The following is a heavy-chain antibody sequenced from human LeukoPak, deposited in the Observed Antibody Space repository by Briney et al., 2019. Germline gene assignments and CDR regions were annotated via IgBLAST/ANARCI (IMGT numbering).Heavy chain of an antibody. V-gene: IGHV1-46*01. D-gene: IGHD6-19*01. Sequence: SGKVSCKASGYTFTSYYVHWVRQAPGQGLDLMGIINPSGGSTTYAQKFQGRLTMTRDTSTTTVYMELSSLRSEDTAVYYCARVRFSSGWYIAFDIWGQGTMVTVSS. CDR1: GYTFTSYY. J-gene: IGHJ3*02. CDR3: ARVRFSSGWYIAFDI. CDR2: INPSGGST.